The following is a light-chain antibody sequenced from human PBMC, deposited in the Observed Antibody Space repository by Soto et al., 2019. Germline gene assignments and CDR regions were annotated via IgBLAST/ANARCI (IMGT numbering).Light chain of an antibody. CDR1: SSDVGGYNY. Sequence: QSVLTQPPSASGPPGQSVTISCTGTSSDVGGYNYVSWYLQHPGKAPKIMIYEVSKRPSGVPDRFSGSKSGNTASLTVSGLQAEDEGDYYCSSYAGSNNLIFGGGTKLTVL. J-gene: IGLJ2*01. V-gene: IGLV2-8*01. CDR2: EVS. CDR3: SSYAGSNNLI.